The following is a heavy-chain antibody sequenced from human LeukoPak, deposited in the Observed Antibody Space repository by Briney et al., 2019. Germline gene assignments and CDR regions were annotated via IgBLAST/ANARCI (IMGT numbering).Heavy chain of an antibody. J-gene: IGHJ6*02. CDR3: ARGPYYYGSGSYWDYYGMDV. CDR2: IYYSGGT. Sequence: SETLSLTCTVSGGSVSSGSYYWSWIRQPPGKGLEWIGYIYYSGGTNYNPSLKSRVTISVDTSKNQFSLNLSSVTAADTAVYYCARGPYYYGSGSYWDYYGMDVWGQGTTVTVSS. D-gene: IGHD3-10*01. V-gene: IGHV4-61*01. CDR1: GGSVSSGSYY.